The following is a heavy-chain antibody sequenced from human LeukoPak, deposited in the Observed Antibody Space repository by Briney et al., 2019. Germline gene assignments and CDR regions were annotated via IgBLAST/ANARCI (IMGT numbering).Heavy chain of an antibody. D-gene: IGHD3-16*02. J-gene: IGHJ4*02. CDR3: ARLPWGYLGELPYYFDY. CDR2: IYPGDSDT. Sequence: GESLKISCKGSGYSFTSYWIGWVRQMPGKGLEWMGIIYPGDSDTSYSPSFQGQVTISADKSISTAYLQWSSLKASDTAMYYCARLPWGYLGELPYYFDYWGQGTLVTVSS. V-gene: IGHV5-51*01. CDR1: GYSFTSYW.